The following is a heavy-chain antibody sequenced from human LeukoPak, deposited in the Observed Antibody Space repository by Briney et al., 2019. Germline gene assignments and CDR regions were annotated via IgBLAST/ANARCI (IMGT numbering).Heavy chain of an antibody. J-gene: IGHJ5*02. Sequence: SETLSLTCTVSGGSLSSYYWSWIRQPAGKGLEWIGRIYTSGSTNYNPSLKSRVTMSVDTSKNQFSLKLSSVIAADTAVYYCARDHRQPYCSSTSCLRRARFDPWGQGTLVTVSS. CDR2: IYTSGST. CDR3: ARDHRQPYCSSTSCLRRARFDP. V-gene: IGHV4-4*07. D-gene: IGHD2-2*01. CDR1: GGSLSSYY.